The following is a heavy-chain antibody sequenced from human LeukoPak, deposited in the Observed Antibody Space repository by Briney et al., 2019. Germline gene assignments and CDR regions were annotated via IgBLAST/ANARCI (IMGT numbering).Heavy chain of an antibody. Sequence: PGGSLRLSCAASGFTFSSHVMHWVRQAPGKRLEWVAIISYDGSNEYYADSVKGRFTISRDNSKNTLYLQMNSLRAAETAVYYCARDFPYYDVWSGYSTYYFDYWGQGTLVTVSS. D-gene: IGHD3-3*01. CDR3: ARDFPYYDVWSGYSTYYFDY. J-gene: IGHJ4*02. CDR1: GFTFSSHV. CDR2: ISYDGSNE. V-gene: IGHV3-30*04.